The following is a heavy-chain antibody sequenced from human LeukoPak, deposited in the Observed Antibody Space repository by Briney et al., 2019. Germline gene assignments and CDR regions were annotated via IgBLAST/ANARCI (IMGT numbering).Heavy chain of an antibody. D-gene: IGHD1-26*01. CDR1: GFTFSSYG. CDR3: AKDQGVVGATGDY. V-gene: IGHV3-30*18. CDR2: ISYDGSNK. J-gene: IGHJ4*02. Sequence: GGSLRLSCAASGFTFSSYGMHWVRQAPGKGLEWVAVISYDGSNKYYADSVKGRFTISRDNSKNTLYLQMNSLRAEDTAVYYCAKDQGVVGATGDYWGQGTLVTVSS.